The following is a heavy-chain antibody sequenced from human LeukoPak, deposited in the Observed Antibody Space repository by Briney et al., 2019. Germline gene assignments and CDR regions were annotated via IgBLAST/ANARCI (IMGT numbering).Heavy chain of an antibody. CDR3: ARGPDYYDSSGYYQYYFDY. J-gene: IGHJ4*02. CDR2: INHSGST. V-gene: IGHV4-34*01. Sequence: SETLSLTYAVYGGSFSGYYWSWIRQPPGKGLEWIGEINHSGSTNYNPSLKSRVTISVDTSKNQFSLKLSSVTAADTAVYYCARGPDYYDSSGYYQYYFDYWGQGTLVTVSS. D-gene: IGHD3-22*01. CDR1: GGSFSGYY.